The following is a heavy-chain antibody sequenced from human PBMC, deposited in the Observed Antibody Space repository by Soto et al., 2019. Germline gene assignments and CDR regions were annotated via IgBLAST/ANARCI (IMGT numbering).Heavy chain of an antibody. Sequence: GGSLRLSCAASGFTFSRYSMNWVRQAPGKGLEWVSYISSSSSTIYYADSVKGRFTISRDNAKNSLYLQMNSLRDEDTSVYYCGGTLPNVVNYPFDIWGQGTKVTVSS. J-gene: IGHJ3*02. D-gene: IGHD1-1*01. V-gene: IGHV3-48*02. CDR1: GFTFSRYS. CDR3: GGTLPNVVNYPFDI. CDR2: ISSSSSTI.